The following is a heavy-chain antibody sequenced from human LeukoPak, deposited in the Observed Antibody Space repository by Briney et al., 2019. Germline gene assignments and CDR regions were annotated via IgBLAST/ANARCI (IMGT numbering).Heavy chain of an antibody. CDR2: IFSGGST. Sequence: GGSLGLSCAASGFTVSSNYMNWVRQAPGKGLEWVSVIFSGGSTYYADSVKGRFTISRDNTKNTLYLQMNSLRAEDTAVYYCTSMRTPMDADYWGQGTLVSVSS. CDR3: TSMRTPMDADY. J-gene: IGHJ4*02. D-gene: IGHD5-18*01. CDR1: GFTVSSNY. V-gene: IGHV3-53*01.